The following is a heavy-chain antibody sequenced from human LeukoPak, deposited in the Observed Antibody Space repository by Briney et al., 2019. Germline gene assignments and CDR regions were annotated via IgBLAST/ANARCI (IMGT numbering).Heavy chain of an antibody. J-gene: IGHJ4*02. CDR2: IYSGGST. D-gene: IGHD3-22*01. V-gene: IGHV3-53*01. Sequence: GGSLRLSCAASGLTVSSNYMSWVRQAPGKGLEWVSVIYSGGSTYYADSVKGRFTISRDNSKNTLYLQMNSLRAEDTAVYYCARDSDYDSSGYYFPDYWGQGTLVTVSS. CDR1: GLTVSSNY. CDR3: ARDSDYDSSGYYFPDY.